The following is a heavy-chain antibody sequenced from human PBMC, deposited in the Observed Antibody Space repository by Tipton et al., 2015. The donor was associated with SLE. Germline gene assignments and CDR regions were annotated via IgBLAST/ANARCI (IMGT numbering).Heavy chain of an antibody. CDR2: IHHSGTT. Sequence: TLSLTCAVSGVSIYSSNWWTWVRQPPGKGLEWIGEIHHSGTTYYNPSLESRVTILVDKSNNHFSLRLNSVTAADTAVYFCARIEDIRYYLGLDVWGQGTTVTVSS. CDR1: GVSIYSSNW. D-gene: IGHD2-15*01. J-gene: IGHJ6*02. CDR3: ARIEDIRYYLGLDV. V-gene: IGHV4-4*01.